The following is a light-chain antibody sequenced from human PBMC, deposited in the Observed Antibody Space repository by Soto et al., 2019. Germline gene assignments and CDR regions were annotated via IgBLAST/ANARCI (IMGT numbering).Light chain of an antibody. Sequence: DIQLTQSPSTLSASVGDRVTITCRASQSINTWLAWYQQEPGKAPKLLIHDASSLESGVPSRFSGSGSVTEFTLTISSLQPDDLGTYYRQQYNTNSPWTFGQGTKVEIK. J-gene: IGKJ1*01. V-gene: IGKV1-5*01. CDR3: QQYNTNSPWT. CDR1: QSINTW. CDR2: DAS.